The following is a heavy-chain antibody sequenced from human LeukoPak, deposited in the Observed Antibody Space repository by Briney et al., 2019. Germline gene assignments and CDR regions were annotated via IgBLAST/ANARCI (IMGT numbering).Heavy chain of an antibody. CDR3: ARGVLTGDPDY. CDR1: GFTFSRYW. D-gene: IGHD7-27*01. Sequence: PGGSLRLSCAASGFTFSRYWMSWVRQAPGKGLEWVANIKQDGSEKYYMDSVKGRFTISRDNAKNSLYLQLNSLRAEDTAVYYCARGVLTGDPDYWGQGTLVTVSS. J-gene: IGHJ4*02. CDR2: IKQDGSEK. V-gene: IGHV3-7*01.